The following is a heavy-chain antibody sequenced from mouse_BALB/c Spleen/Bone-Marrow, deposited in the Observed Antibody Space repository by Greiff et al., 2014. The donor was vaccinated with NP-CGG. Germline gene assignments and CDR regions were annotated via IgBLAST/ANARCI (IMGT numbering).Heavy chain of an antibody. J-gene: IGHJ2*01. CDR2: IDPANGNT. CDR3: TNYYYGYYFDY. CDR1: GFYIKDTY. Sequence: VQLKQSGAELVKPGASVKLSCTASGFYIKDTYMHWVKQRPEQGLEWIGRIDPANGNTKYDPKFQDKATITADTSSNTAYPQLSSLTSEDTAVYYCTNYYYGYYFDYWGQGTTLTVSS. D-gene: IGHD1-1*01. V-gene: IGHV14-3*02.